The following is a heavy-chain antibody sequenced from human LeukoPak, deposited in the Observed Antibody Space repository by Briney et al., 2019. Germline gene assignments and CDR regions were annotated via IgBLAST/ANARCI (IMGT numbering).Heavy chain of an antibody. CDR1: GGSISSYY. Sequence: SETLSLTCTVSGGSISSYYWSWIRKPPGKGLEWIGYIYYSGSTNYNPSLKSRVTISVDTSKNQFSLKLSSVTAADTAVYYCARAIAVAGVGYYFDYWGQGTLVTVSS. J-gene: IGHJ4*02. CDR3: ARAIAVAGVGYYFDY. D-gene: IGHD6-19*01. CDR2: IYYSGST. V-gene: IGHV4-59*01.